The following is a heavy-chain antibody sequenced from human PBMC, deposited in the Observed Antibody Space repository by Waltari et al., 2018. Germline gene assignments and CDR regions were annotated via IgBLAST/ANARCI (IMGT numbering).Heavy chain of an antibody. CDR3: ARDLWAVAGIDSQRGLCFDV. D-gene: IGHD6-19*01. CDR2: ISSTGANV. Sequence: QVQLVESGGGLVKPGGSLRLSCEASGFNFAEYYMTWIRQAPGKGLELISYISSTGANVFYADSVKGRFTISRDSAKNSVFLQMNSLRADDTAVYYCARDLWAVAGIDSQRGLCFDVWGQGTTVTVSS. CDR1: GFNFAEYY. J-gene: IGHJ3*01. V-gene: IGHV3-11*01.